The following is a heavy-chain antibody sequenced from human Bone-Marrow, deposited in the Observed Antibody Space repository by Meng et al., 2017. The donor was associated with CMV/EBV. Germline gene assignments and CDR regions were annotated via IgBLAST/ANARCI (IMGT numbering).Heavy chain of an antibody. J-gene: IGHJ6*02. V-gene: IGHV4-34*01. D-gene: IGHD7-27*01. CDR1: GGSFSGYY. CDR3: ARGHGKKLGLYYYYYYGMDV. CDR2: INHSGST. Sequence: SETLCLTCAVYGGSFSGYYWSWNRQPPGKGLEWIGEINHSGSTNYNPSLKSRVTISVDTSKNQFSLKLSSVTAADTAVYYCARGHGKKLGLYYYYYYGMDVWGQGTTVTVSS.